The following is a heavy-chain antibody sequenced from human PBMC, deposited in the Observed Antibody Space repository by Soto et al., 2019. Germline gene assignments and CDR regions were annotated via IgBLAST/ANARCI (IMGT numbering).Heavy chain of an antibody. CDR3: ARDRLTGTTLGRWGDP. D-gene: IGHD1-20*01. CDR1: GGTFSSYA. J-gene: IGHJ5*02. CDR2: IIPIFGTA. Sequence: GASVKFSCKSSGGTFSSYAISWVRQAPGQGLEWMGGIIPIFGTANYAQKFQGRVTITADKSTSTAYMELSSLRSEDTAVYYCARDRLTGTTLGRWGDPCGQGTLVTVSA. V-gene: IGHV1-69*06.